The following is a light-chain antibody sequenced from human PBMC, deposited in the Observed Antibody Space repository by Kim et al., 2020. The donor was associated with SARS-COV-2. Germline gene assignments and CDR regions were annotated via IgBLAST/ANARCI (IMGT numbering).Light chain of an antibody. CDR2: TAS. V-gene: IGKV1-39*01. CDR3: QQSYSTPGT. Sequence: DIQMTQSPSSLSASIGDRVTITCRASQSVSSYLSWYQQKPGKAPKLLIYTASSLYSGVPSRFSGGGSGTDFTLTISSLQPEDCATYYCQQSYSTPGTFGQGTKLEI. CDR1: QSVSSY. J-gene: IGKJ2*01.